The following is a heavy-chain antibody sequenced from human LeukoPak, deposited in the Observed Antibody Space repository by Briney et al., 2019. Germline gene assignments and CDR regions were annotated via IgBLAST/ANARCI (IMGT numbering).Heavy chain of an antibody. CDR2: IRRRAYGGAA. V-gene: IGHV3-49*04. CDR1: GFAFDDFA. CDR3: SRNGLVDFDY. Sequence: GGSLRLSCTTSGFAFDDFAMSWDRQPAGKGLEWVGFIRRRAYGGAAEYAASVKGRFIISRDDSKGIAYLQMNSLKTEDTAVYYCSRNGLVDFDYWGQGTLVTVSS. J-gene: IGHJ4*02.